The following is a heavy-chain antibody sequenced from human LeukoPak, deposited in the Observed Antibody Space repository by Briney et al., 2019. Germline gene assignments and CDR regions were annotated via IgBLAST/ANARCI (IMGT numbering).Heavy chain of an antibody. CDR2: ISGSGGST. CDR3: AKDNRRHYTSGPNPDSLH. V-gene: IGHV3-23*01. D-gene: IGHD6-19*01. J-gene: IGHJ4*02. Sequence: PGGSLRLSCAASGFTFNSYAMSWVRQAPGKGLEWVSTISGSGGSTYYADSVKGRFTISRDNAKNSLYLQMNSLRVEDTAFYYCAKDNRRHYTSGPNPDSLHWGQGALVTVSS. CDR1: GFTFNSYA.